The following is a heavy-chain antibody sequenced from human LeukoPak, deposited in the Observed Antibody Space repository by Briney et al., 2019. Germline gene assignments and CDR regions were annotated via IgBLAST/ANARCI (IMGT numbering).Heavy chain of an antibody. D-gene: IGHD3-22*01. CDR2: ISGSGGST. V-gene: IGHV3-23*01. J-gene: IGHJ4*02. Sequence: GGSLRLSCAASGFTFSSYAMSWVRQAPGKGLEWVSAISGSGGSTYYADSVKGRFTISRDNAKNTLYLQMNSLRAEDTAVYYCARVGRGDSSGLIDYWGQGTLVTVSS. CDR3: ARVGRGDSSGLIDY. CDR1: GFTFSSYA.